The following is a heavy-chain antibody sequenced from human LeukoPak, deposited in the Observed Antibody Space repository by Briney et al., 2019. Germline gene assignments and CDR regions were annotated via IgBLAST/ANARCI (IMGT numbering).Heavy chain of an antibody. Sequence: SETLSLTCTVSGGSISSGGYYWSWIRQHPGKGLEWIGYIYYSGSTYYNPSLKSRVTISVDTSKNQFSLKLSSVTAADTAVYYCAREGVSNESRGESSSPPTNWFDPWGQGTLVTVSS. D-gene: IGHD6-13*01. CDR2: IYYSGST. CDR3: AREGVSNESRGESSSPPTNWFDP. CDR1: GGSISSGGYY. V-gene: IGHV4-31*03. J-gene: IGHJ5*02.